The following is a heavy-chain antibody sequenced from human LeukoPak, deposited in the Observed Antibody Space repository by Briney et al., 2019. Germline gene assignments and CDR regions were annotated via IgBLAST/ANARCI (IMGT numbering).Heavy chain of an antibody. CDR1: GGPISSYY. D-gene: IGHD3-16*01. CDR3: ARHYDYVWGSYPTNYFDY. V-gene: IGHV4-4*09. CDR2: IYTSGST. Sequence: SETLSLTCTVSGGPISSYYWSWIRQPPGKGLEWIGYIYTSGSTNYNPSLKSRVTISVDTSKNQFSLKLSSVTAADTAVYYCARHYDYVWGSYPTNYFDYWGQGTLVTVSS. J-gene: IGHJ4*02.